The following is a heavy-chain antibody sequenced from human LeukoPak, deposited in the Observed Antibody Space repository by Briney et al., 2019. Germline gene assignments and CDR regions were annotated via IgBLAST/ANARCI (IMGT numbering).Heavy chain of an antibody. V-gene: IGHV2-70*11. Sequence: SGPTLGNPTQTLTLTCTFSGLSLSTSGMCVSWIRQPPVKALEWLARIDWDDDKYCITSLKTRLTISKDTSKNQVVLTMTNMDPVDTATYYCARIRYYGSGSYLFGDYWGQGTLVTVSS. J-gene: IGHJ4*02. CDR3: ARIRYYGSGSYLFGDY. CDR2: IDWDDDK. D-gene: IGHD3-10*01. CDR1: GLSLSTSGMC.